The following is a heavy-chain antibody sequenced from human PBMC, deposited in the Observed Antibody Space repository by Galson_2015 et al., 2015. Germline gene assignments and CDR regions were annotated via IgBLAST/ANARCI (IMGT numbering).Heavy chain of an antibody. CDR3: ASARRYCSGGSCYSPSSYYYYMDV. Sequence: LSLTCAVYGGSFSGYYWSWIRQPPGKGLEWIGEINHSGSTNYNPSLKSRVTISVDTSKNQSSLKLSSVTAADTAVYYCASARRYCSGGSCYSPSSYYYYMDVWGKGTTVTVSS. CDR2: INHSGST. CDR1: GGSFSGYY. V-gene: IGHV4-34*01. D-gene: IGHD2-15*01. J-gene: IGHJ6*03.